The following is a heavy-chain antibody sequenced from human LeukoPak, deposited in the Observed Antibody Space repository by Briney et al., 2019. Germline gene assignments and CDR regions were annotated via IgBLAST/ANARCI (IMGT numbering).Heavy chain of an antibody. CDR3: AKRRNYYDSDGFSVDY. Sequence: GGSLRLSCAASGFTFTIFAMSWVRQAPGKGLEWVSTISGTGGSTFYADSVKGRFTISRDNSKNTLYLQMNSLRAEDTAVYWCAKRRNYYDSDGFSVDYWGQGTLVTVSS. V-gene: IGHV3-23*01. J-gene: IGHJ4*02. CDR1: GFTFTIFA. CDR2: ISGTGGST. D-gene: IGHD3-22*01.